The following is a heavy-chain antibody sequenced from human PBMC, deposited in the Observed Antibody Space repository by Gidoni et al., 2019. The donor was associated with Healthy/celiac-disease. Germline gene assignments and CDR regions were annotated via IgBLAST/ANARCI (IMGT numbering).Heavy chain of an antibody. CDR2: ISGSGGST. V-gene: IGHV3-23*01. J-gene: IGHJ4*02. D-gene: IGHD3-16*02. CDR1: GFPFSSYA. Sequence: EVQLLESGGGLVQPGGSLRLACAASGFPFSSYAMSWVGQARGKGLGWVSAISGSGGSTSYADSVKGRFTISRDNSKTTLYLQMNSLRAEDTAVYYCAKDSAEYYDYVWGSYRSDGDDGYWGQGTLVTVSS. CDR3: AKDSAEYYDYVWGSYRSDGDDGY.